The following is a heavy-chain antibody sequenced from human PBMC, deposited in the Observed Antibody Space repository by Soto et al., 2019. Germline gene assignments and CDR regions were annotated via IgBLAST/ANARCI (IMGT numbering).Heavy chain of an antibody. CDR1: GFTFSNYG. CDR2: ISYDGSLR. D-gene: IGHD7-27*01. V-gene: IGHV3-30*18. CDR3: GKEGKVKASFTWGLDS. Sequence: QVQLVESGGGVVQPGRSLRLSCVASGFTFSNYGIQWFRQAPGKGLEWVAVISYDGSLRFYADSVKGRFTISRDPSKDTVYLQMNTLKIEDTALYYCGKEGKVKASFTWGLDSWGQGTQVTVSS. J-gene: IGHJ5*01.